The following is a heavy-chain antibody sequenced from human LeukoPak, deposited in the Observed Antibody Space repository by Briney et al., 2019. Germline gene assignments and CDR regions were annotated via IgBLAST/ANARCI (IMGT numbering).Heavy chain of an antibody. J-gene: IGHJ4*02. CDR1: GYIFTDYY. CDR2: INPKNGDT. D-gene: IGHD3-22*01. V-gene: IGHV1-2*02. CDR3: ARVFRNYDSSGYYLYYFDY. Sequence: GASVKVSCKASGYIFTDYYIHWMRQAPGQGLEWMGWINPKNGDTNYAQKYQGRVTMTRDTSISTAYMELSRLRSDDTAVYYCARVFRNYDSSGYYLYYFDYWGQGTLVTVSS.